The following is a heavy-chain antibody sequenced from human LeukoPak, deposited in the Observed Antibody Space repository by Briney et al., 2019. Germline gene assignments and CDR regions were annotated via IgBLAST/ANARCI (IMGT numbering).Heavy chain of an antibody. Sequence: GRSLGLSCAASGFTFSSYGMHWVRQAPGKGLEWVAVISYDGSNKYYADSVKGRFTISRDNSKNTLYLQMNSLRAEDTAVYYCAKGYYYDSSGLDYWGQGTLVTVSS. V-gene: IGHV3-30*18. CDR1: GFTFSSYG. CDR2: ISYDGSNK. J-gene: IGHJ4*02. CDR3: AKGYYYDSSGLDY. D-gene: IGHD3-22*01.